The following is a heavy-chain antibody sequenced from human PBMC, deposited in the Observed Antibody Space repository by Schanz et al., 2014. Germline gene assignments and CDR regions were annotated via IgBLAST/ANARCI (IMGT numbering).Heavy chain of an antibody. J-gene: IGHJ4*02. CDR1: GFTFSRFG. CDR3: ARAFGGYDPAGALDY. V-gene: IGHV1-2*04. CDR2: INPNSGTT. D-gene: IGHD5-12*01. Sequence: QVQLVESGGGVVRPGRSLRLSCATSGFTFSRFGMHWVRQAPGQGLEWMGWINPNSGTTNYAQKFQGWVTMTRDTSISTAYMELSRLKSDDTAVYYCARAFGGYDPAGALDYWGQGTLXTVSS.